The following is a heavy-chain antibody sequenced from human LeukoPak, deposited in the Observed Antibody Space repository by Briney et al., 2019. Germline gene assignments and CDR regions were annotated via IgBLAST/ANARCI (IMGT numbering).Heavy chain of an antibody. D-gene: IGHD3-22*01. J-gene: IGHJ4*02. CDR2: ISYDGSNK. V-gene: IGHV3-30*04. CDR3: ARALYDSSGYYFDY. CDR1: GFTFSSYA. Sequence: PGGSLRLSCAASGFTFSSYAMHWVRQAPGKGLEWVAVISYDGSNKYYADSVKGRFTISRDNSKNTLYLQMNSLRAEDTAVYYCARALYDSSGYYFDYWGQGTLVTVSS.